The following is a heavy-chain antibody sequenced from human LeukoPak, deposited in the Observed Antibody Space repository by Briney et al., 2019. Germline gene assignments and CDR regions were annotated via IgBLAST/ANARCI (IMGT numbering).Heavy chain of an antibody. Sequence: PSETLSLTCTVSGGSISSYYWSWIRQPPGKGLEWIGYIYYSGSTNYNPSLKSRVTISVDRSKNQFSLKLSSVTAADTAVYYCASWMYSSSFLVDYWGQGTLVTVSS. V-gene: IGHV4-59*12. J-gene: IGHJ4*02. CDR1: GGSISSYY. CDR2: IYYSGST. D-gene: IGHD6-13*01. CDR3: ASWMYSSSFLVDY.